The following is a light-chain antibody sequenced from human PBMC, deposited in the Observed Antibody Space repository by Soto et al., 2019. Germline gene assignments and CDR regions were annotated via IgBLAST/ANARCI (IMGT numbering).Light chain of an antibody. CDR3: QSYDSSLSAVV. Sequence: QSVLTQPPSVSGAPGQRVTISCTGSSSNIGAGYDVHWYQQLPGTAPKLLIYDNSNRPSGVPDRFSGSKSGTSASLAITGLQAEDEAEYYCQSYDSSLSAVVFGGGTKVTVL. V-gene: IGLV1-40*01. J-gene: IGLJ2*01. CDR1: SSNIGAGYD. CDR2: DNS.